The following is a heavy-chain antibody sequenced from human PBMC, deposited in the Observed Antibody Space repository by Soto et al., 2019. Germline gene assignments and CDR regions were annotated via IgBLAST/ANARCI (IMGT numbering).Heavy chain of an antibody. J-gene: IGHJ4*01. CDR2: IYYSGST. V-gene: IGHV4-39*01. CDR3: ATLHYGDYGDY. CDR1: GGSISSSSYY. Sequence: QLQLQESGPGLVKPSETLSLTCTVSGGSISSSSYYWGWSRQPPGKGLEWIGSIYYSGSTYYNPSLKSRVTISVDTSKNQFSLKLSSVTAADTAVYYCATLHYGDYGDYWGHGTLVTVSS. D-gene: IGHD4-17*01.